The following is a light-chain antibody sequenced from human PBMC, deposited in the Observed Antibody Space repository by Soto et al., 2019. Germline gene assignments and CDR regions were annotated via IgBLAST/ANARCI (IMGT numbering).Light chain of an antibody. Sequence: DIQMTQSPSSLSASVGDRVTITCRASPTIDTYLNWYQQNPGKAPKLLIYAASTLQNEVPSRFSGSGAGADFTLTSSILQHEDFATLTCQQSTGLPYTFGQRTKQHI. CDR2: AAS. CDR3: QQSTGLPYT. CDR1: PTIDTY. V-gene: IGKV1-39*01. J-gene: IGKJ2*01.